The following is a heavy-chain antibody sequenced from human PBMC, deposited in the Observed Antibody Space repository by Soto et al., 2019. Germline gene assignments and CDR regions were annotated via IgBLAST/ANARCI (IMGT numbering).Heavy chain of an antibody. V-gene: IGHV1-8*01. CDR3: ARVGRAPGAFDX. Sequence: ASVKVSCKASGYTFTSYDINWVRQATGQGLEWMGWMNPNSGNTGYAQKFQGRVTMTRNTSISTAYMELSSLRSEDTAVYYCARVGRAPGAFDXWGQGTMVTVSS. CDR1: GYTFTSYD. J-gene: IGHJ3*02. CDR2: MNPNSGNT.